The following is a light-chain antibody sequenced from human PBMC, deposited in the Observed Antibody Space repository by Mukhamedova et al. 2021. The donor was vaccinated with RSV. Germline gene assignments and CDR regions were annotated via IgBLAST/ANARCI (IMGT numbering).Light chain of an antibody. J-gene: IGKJ4*01. CDR3: QQSEDLPLT. V-gene: IGKV1-33*01. CDR2: DVS. Sequence: WYQRRVHGKAPKLLIYDVSNLVTGVSSRFRGSGSGTQFTLTISSLQPEDFATYYCQQSEDLPLTFGGGTKVEIK.